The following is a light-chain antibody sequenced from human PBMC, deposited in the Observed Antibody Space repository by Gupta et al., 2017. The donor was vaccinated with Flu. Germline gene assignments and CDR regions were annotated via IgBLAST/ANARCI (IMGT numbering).Light chain of an antibody. J-gene: IGLJ3*02. CDR3: AAWDDSLNGPV. V-gene: IGLV1-44*01. Sequence: QPVLTQPPSASGTPGQRVTNSCSGSSSNIGSNTANWYQQLPRTAPKLLIYSDNRRPSGVPDRFSGSKSGTSASLAVSGLQSEDEADYYCAAWDDSLNGPVFGGGTKLTVL. CDR2: SDN. CDR1: SSNIGSNT.